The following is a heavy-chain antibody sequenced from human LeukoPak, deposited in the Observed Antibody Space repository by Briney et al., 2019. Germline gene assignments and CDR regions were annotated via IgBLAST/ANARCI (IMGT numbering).Heavy chain of an antibody. CDR3: ARVRGVTQGSWFDP. V-gene: IGHV4-39*07. D-gene: IGHD3-10*01. CDR2: AYYSGTT. J-gene: IGHJ5*02. CDR1: GGSISSRDSY. Sequence: SETLSLTCTVSGGSISSRDSYWGWIRQPPGKGLEWTGSAYYSGTTYYNPPLKSRVTISVDRSKNQFSLKLSSVTAADTAVYYCARVRGVTQGSWFDPWGQGTLVTVSS.